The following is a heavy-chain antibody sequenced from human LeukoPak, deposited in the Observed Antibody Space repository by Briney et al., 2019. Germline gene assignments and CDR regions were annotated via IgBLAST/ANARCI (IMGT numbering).Heavy chain of an antibody. J-gene: IGHJ4*02. CDR1: GFTFSSYE. CDR3: ARGNHYDYVWGSYRYGRLAFDY. CDR2: ISSSGSTI. V-gene: IGHV3-48*03. D-gene: IGHD3-16*02. Sequence: PGGSLRLSCAASGFTFSSYEMNWVRQAPGKGLEWVSYISSSGSTIYYADSVKGRFTISRDNAKNSLYLQMNSLRAEDTAVYYCARGNHYDYVWGSYRYGRLAFDYWGQGTPVTVSS.